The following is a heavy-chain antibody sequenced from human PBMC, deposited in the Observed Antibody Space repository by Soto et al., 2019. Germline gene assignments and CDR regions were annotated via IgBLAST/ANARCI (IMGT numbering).Heavy chain of an antibody. V-gene: IGHV1-18*01. Sequence: GASVKVSCKASGYTFTHYGITWVRQALGQGLEWMGWINSFSGDTNYPQKLQGRLTMTTDTSTNTVYMELSSLRSEDTAVYYCAREGDYWGQGTLVTVSS. CDR2: INSFSGDT. CDR1: GYTFTHYG. J-gene: IGHJ4*02. CDR3: AREGDY.